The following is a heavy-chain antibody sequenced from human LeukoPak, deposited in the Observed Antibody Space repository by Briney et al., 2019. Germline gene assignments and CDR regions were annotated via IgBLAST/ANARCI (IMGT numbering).Heavy chain of an antibody. Sequence: SETLSLTCTVSGGSISSGGYYWSWIRQLPGKGLEWIGYIDYSGSTYYNPSLKSRVIMSVDTSKNQFSLKLSSVTAADTAVYYCARDGDSWGSHQHYWGQETLVTVSS. CDR1: GGSISSGGYY. V-gene: IGHV4-31*03. J-gene: IGHJ4*02. D-gene: IGHD3-16*01. CDR2: IDYSGST. CDR3: ARDGDSWGSHQHY.